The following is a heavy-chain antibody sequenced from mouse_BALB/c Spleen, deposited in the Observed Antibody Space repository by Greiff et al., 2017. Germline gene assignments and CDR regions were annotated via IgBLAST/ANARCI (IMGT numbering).Heavy chain of an antibody. D-gene: IGHD4-1*01. V-gene: IGHV5-17*02. CDR3: ARSWDFGFAY. CDR2: ISSGSSTI. J-gene: IGHJ3*01. CDR1: GFTFSSFG. Sequence: EVQLQQSGGGLVQPGGSRKLSCAASGFTFSSFGMHWVRQAPEKGLEWVAYISSGSSTIYYADTVKGRFTISRDNPKNTLFLQMTSLRSEDTAMYYCARSWDFGFAYWGQGTLVTVSA.